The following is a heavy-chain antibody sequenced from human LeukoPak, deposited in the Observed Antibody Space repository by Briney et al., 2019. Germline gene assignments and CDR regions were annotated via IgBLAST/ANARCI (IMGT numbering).Heavy chain of an antibody. CDR2: IRYDGSNK. Sequence: GGSLTLSCAASGFTFNSYGMHWLRQAPGKGLEWLAFIRYDGSNKYYADSVRRLFTISRDNSKNTLYLQMNSLRAEDTAVYYCAKGEIYYYDSSGPRAFDIWGQGTMVTVSS. V-gene: IGHV3-30*02. CDR3: AKGEIYYYDSSGPRAFDI. D-gene: IGHD3-22*01. CDR1: GFTFNSYG. J-gene: IGHJ3*02.